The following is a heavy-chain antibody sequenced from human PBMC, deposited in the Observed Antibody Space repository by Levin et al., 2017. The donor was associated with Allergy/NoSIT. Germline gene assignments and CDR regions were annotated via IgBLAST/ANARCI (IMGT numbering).Heavy chain of an antibody. CDR2: ISGSGDST. CDR3: AKSPSSGWSNYDYGMDV. D-gene: IGHD6-19*01. V-gene: IGHV3-23*01. CDR1: GFTFSNYA. Sequence: PGGSLRLSCVASGFTFSNYAMSWVRQAPGKGLEWVSAISGSGDSTYYADSVKGRFTISRDNSKNTLYLQMNSLRAEDTAVYYCAKSPSSGWSNYDYGMDVWGQGTTVTVSS. J-gene: IGHJ6*02.